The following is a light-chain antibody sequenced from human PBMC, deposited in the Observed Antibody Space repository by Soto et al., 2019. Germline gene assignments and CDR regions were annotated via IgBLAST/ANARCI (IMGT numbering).Light chain of an antibody. CDR3: QQRSNWPPYT. CDR2: DAS. Sequence: EIVLTQSPATLSLSPGERATLSCRASPSVSSYLAWYQQKPGQAPRLLIYDASNSATGIPARFSGSGSGTDFTLTISSIEPEAFAVYYCQQRSNWPPYTFGEGTKLEIK. CDR1: PSVSSY. J-gene: IGKJ2*01. V-gene: IGKV3-11*01.